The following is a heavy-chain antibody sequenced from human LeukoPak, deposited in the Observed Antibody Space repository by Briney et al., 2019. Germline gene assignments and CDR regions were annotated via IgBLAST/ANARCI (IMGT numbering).Heavy chain of an antibody. Sequence: PGGSLRLSCAASGFTFTSYWMHWVRQAPGKGLVWVSLINSDGSTTKYADSVKGRFTMSRDNAKNTLYLEMNSLRGEDTAVYYCATGGSSGRYHFEYWGQGTLVTVSS. CDR1: GFTFTSYW. CDR2: INSDGSTT. V-gene: IGHV3-74*03. D-gene: IGHD6-19*01. J-gene: IGHJ4*02. CDR3: ATGGSSGRYHFEY.